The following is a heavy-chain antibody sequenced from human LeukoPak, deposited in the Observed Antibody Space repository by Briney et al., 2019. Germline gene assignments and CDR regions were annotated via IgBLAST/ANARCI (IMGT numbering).Heavy chain of an antibody. D-gene: IGHD2-2*01. CDR1: GGSFSGYY. CDR2: INHSGST. CDR3: ARVGPWVVVPAANRNWFDP. V-gene: IGHV4-34*01. J-gene: IGHJ5*02. Sequence: SETLSLTCAVYGGSFSGYYWSWIRQPPGKGLEWIGEINHSGSTNYNPSLKSRVTISVDTSKNQFSLKLSSVTAADTAVYYCARVGPWVVVPAANRNWFDPWGQGTLVTVSS.